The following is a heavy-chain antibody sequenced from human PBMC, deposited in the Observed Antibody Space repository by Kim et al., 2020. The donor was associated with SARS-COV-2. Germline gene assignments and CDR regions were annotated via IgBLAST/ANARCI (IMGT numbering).Heavy chain of an antibody. J-gene: IGHJ3*02. Sequence: AVSVKSRITINPDTSKNQFSLQLNSVTPEDTAVYYCARASSSWYGDAFDIWGQGTMVTVSS. D-gene: IGHD6-13*01. CDR3: ARASSSWYGDAFDI. V-gene: IGHV6-1*01.